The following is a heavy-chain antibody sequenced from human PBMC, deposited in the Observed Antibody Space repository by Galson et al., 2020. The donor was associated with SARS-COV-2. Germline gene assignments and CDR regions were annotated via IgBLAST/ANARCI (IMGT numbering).Heavy chain of an antibody. CDR1: GYTFTKHW. V-gene: IGHV5-51*01. Sequence: HGESLKISCKVSGYTFTKHWIAWVRQMPGKGLECMGVIYPDDSDTRYSPSFQGQVTISADKSTSTAYLQWSSLKASDTAIYFCAGENVTSEGRGGFDYWGHGSLVTVSS. CDR3: AGENVTSEGRGGFDY. CDR2: IYPDDSDT. D-gene: IGHD2-2*01. J-gene: IGHJ4*01.